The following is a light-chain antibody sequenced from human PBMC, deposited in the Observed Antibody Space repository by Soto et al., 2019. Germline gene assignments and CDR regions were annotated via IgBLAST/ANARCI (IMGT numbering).Light chain of an antibody. J-gene: IGLJ1*01. CDR1: SGDIGSYNR. V-gene: IGLV2-14*01. Sequence: QSALTQPASVSGSPGQSITISCTGTSGDIGSYNRVSWYQQHPGKAPKLIIYEVTDRPSGVSNRFSGSKSGNTASLTISGLQDEDEAEYYCSSYTNINTRACVFGPGTKLTVL. CDR3: SSYTNINTRACV. CDR2: EVT.